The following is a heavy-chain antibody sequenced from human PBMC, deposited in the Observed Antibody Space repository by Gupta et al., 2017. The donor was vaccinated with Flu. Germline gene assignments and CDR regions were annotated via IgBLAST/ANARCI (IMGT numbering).Heavy chain of an antibody. Sequence: EVQVVESGGGLVKPGGTPRLSSAASGFTFTTNSMAWLRQAPGKGLEWVSSISGSSDYIFYADSVKGRFTISRDNTKNSLYLQLNSLRVEDTAIYYCARCEPRCHKGRFDPWGQGTLVSVSS. CDR1: GFTFTTNS. CDR3: ARCEPRCHKGRFDP. CDR2: ISGSSDYI. V-gene: IGHV3-21*02. J-gene: IGHJ5*02.